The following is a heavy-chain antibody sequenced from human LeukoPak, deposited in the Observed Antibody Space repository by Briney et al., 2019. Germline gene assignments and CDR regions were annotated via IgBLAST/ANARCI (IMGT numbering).Heavy chain of an antibody. CDR2: VNPSGGST. J-gene: IGHJ6*02. CDR1: GYTFTSYY. CDR3: ARSDIVVVVAGNGMDV. Sequence: ASVKVSCKASGYTFTSYYMHWVRQAPGQGLEWMGIVNPSGGSTSYAQKFQGRVTMTRDTSTSTVYMELSSLRSEHTAVYYCARSDIVVVVAGNGMDVWGQGTTVTVSS. D-gene: IGHD2-15*01. V-gene: IGHV1-46*01.